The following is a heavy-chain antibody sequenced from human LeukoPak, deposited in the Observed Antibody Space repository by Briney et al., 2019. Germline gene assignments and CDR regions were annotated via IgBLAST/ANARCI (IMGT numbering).Heavy chain of an antibody. J-gene: IGHJ4*02. CDR1: GITFSSYA. D-gene: IGHD5-12*01. V-gene: IGHV3-30-3*01. CDR3: ARDLYGGYLGLDY. Sequence: GGSLRLSCAASGITFSSYATHWVRQAPGKGLEWVAVISYDGSNKYYADSVKGRFTISRDNSKNTLYLQMNSLRAEDTAVYHCARDLYGGYLGLDYWGQGTLVTVSS. CDR2: ISYDGSNK.